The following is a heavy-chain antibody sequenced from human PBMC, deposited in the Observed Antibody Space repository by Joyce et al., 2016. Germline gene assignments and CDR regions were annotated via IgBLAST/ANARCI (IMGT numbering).Heavy chain of an antibody. CDR3: AKGLGIESGGTPQALDF. CDR1: GFPLSRYA. Sequence: QVQLVESGGGVVQPGRSLRLSCAASGFPLSRYAMHWVRQAPGKGLEWVAVISFNGRIQHYADSVEGRFTISKDDSDATLDLQMNSLRTEDTAVYYCAKGLGIESGGTPQALDFWGQGTHVTVSS. J-gene: IGHJ4*02. V-gene: IGHV3-30*18. D-gene: IGHD6-19*01. CDR2: ISFNGRIQ.